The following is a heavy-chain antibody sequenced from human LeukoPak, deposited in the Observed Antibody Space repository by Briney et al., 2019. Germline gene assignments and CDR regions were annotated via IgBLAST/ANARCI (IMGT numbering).Heavy chain of an antibody. Sequence: GGSLRLSCAASGFTFNNYNMNWVRQAPGKALEWVSSITSSGAYIFYADSVKGRFTISRDNAKNSLYLQMNSLSAEDTALYYCARETSLRISFDYWGQGTLVTVAS. J-gene: IGHJ4*02. CDR1: GFTFNNYN. D-gene: IGHD2/OR15-2a*01. V-gene: IGHV3-21*01. CDR3: ARETSLRISFDY. CDR2: ITSSGAYI.